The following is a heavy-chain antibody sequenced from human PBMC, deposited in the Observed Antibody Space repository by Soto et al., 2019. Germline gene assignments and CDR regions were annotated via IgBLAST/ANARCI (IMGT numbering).Heavy chain of an antibody. J-gene: IGHJ4*02. V-gene: IGHV1-69*13. CDR1: GGTFSSYA. CDR3: ASAVPTYYYDSSGPYYFDY. CDR2: IIPIFGTA. Sequence: SVKVSCKASGGTFSSYAISWVRQAPGQGLEWMGGIIPIFGTANYAQKFQGRVTITADESTSTAYMELSSLRSEDTAVYYCASAVPTYYYDSSGPYYFDYWGQGTLVTVSS. D-gene: IGHD3-22*01.